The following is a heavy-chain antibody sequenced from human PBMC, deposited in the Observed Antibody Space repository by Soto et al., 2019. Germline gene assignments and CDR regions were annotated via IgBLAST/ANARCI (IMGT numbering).Heavy chain of an antibody. CDR2: ISAYNGYT. J-gene: IGHJ6*02. Sequence: QVQLVQSGAEVKKPGASVKVSCKASGYTFTSYGISWVRQAPGQGLEWMGWISAYNGYTNYAQKLQGRVTITTNTRTSTAYMELRSLKSDDTAVYYFAREMAQQLVRWGGMDVWGQGTTVTVSS. V-gene: IGHV1-18*04. CDR1: GYTFTSYG. D-gene: IGHD6-13*01. CDR3: AREMAQQLVRWGGMDV.